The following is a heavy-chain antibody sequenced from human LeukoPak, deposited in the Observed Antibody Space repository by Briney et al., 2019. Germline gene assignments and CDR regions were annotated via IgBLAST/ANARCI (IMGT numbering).Heavy chain of an antibody. CDR1: GLTFSDYY. Sequence: GGSLRLSCAASGLTFSDYYMSWIRQAPGKGLEWVSYISDSGTTTHYADSVKGRFTISRDNAKNSLYLQMNNLRAEDTAVYYCAKVRRFYHGSGLPAEYFQHWGQGTLVTVSS. V-gene: IGHV3-11*01. CDR3: AKVRRFYHGSGLPAEYFQH. CDR2: ISDSGTTT. D-gene: IGHD3-10*01. J-gene: IGHJ1*01.